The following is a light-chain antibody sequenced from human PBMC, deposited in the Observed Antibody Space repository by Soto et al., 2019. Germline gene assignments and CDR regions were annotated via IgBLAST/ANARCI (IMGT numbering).Light chain of an antibody. CDR1: SSEVGSYSR. CDR2: EVS. CDR3: SSYTSSSTYV. J-gene: IGLJ1*01. V-gene: IGLV2-18*02. Sequence: QCVLTQPPSVSGSPGQSVAISRTGTSSEVGSYSRVSWYQQPPGTAPKLMIYEVSYRPSGVPDRFSGSKSGNTASLTISGLQAEDEADYYCSSYTSSSTYVFGTGTKVTVL.